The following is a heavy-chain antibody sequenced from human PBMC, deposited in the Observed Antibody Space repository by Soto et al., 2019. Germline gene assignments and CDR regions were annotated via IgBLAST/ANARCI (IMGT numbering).Heavy chain of an antibody. J-gene: IGHJ4*02. CDR2: ISYDGSNK. V-gene: IGHV3-30-3*01. CDR3: ARDQYYDSSGPCDY. D-gene: IGHD3-22*01. CDR1: GFTSSSSA. Sequence: QVQLVESGGGVVQPGRSVRLSCAASGFTSSSSAMHWVRQAPGKGLEWVAVISYDGSNKDYADSVKGRFTISRDNSKNTLYLQMNSLRAEDTAVYYCARDQYYDSSGPCDYWGQGTLVTVSS.